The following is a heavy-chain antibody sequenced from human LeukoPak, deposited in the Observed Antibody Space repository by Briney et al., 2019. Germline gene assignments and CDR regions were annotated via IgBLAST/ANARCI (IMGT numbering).Heavy chain of an antibody. V-gene: IGHV3-48*01. CDR1: GFTSNTFD. Sequence: GGSLRLSCAASGFTSNTFDMTWVRQAPGKGLECVSYISSGSSTRYYADSVKGRFTISRDNAKSSLFLQMNSLRAEDTAVYFCARLRYYAVDVWGQGTTVIVSS. J-gene: IGHJ6*02. CDR3: ARLRYYAVDV. CDR2: ISSGSSTR.